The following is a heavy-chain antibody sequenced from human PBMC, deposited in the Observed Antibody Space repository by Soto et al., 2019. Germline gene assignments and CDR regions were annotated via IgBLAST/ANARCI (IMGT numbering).Heavy chain of an antibody. J-gene: IGHJ4*02. D-gene: IGHD3-10*01. Sequence: QVQLQESGPGLVKPSQTLSLTCTVSGGSISSGGYYWSWIRQHPGKGLEWIGYIYYSASTYYNQSLKCRVTISVNASKNQFSLKLSSVTAADTAVYYCARETCVYYGSESCQIDHWGQGTLVTVSS. CDR2: IYYSAST. CDR1: GGSISSGGYY. V-gene: IGHV4-31*03. CDR3: ARETCVYYGSESCQIDH.